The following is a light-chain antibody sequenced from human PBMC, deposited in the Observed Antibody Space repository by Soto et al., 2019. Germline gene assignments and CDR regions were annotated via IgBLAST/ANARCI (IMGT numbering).Light chain of an antibody. J-gene: IGKJ2*01. CDR1: QTISSN. V-gene: IGKV3-15*01. CDR2: GAY. CDR3: QQYHNWPPKYT. Sequence: EIVMTQSPATLSVSPGERVTLSCRASQTISSNLAWYQQKPGQAPRLLIHGAYTRVSGVPDRFSGSGSGTDFTLTINSLQSEDFAVYYCQQYHNWPPKYTFGQGTKLQIK.